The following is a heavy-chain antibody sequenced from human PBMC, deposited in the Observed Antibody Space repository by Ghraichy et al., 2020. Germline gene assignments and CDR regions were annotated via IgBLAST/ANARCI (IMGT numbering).Heavy chain of an antibody. CDR1: GFTFSSYS. Sequence: GGSLRLSCAASGFTFSSYSMNWVRQAPGKGLEWVSSISSSSSYIYYADSVKGRFTISSANAQNSLYLQMNSLRAEDTAVYYCARESGYSYGYVGYYYGMDVWGQGTTVTVSS. CDR3: ARESGYSYGYVGYYYGMDV. D-gene: IGHD5-18*01. J-gene: IGHJ6*02. CDR2: ISSSSSYI. V-gene: IGHV3-21*01.